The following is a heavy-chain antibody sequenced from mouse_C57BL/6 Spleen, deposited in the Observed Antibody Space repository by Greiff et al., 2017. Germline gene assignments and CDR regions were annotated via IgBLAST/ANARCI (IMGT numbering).Heavy chain of an antibody. Sequence: QVQLQQSGPGLVQPSQSLSITCTVSGFSLTSYGVHWVRQSPGKGLEWLGVIWRGGSTDYNAAFMSRLSSTKDNSKSQVFFKMNSLQADDTAIYYCATTKVVANYAMDYWGQGTSVTVSS. CDR3: ATTKVVANYAMDY. V-gene: IGHV2-5*01. J-gene: IGHJ4*01. D-gene: IGHD1-1*01. CDR2: IWRGGST. CDR1: GFSLTSYG.